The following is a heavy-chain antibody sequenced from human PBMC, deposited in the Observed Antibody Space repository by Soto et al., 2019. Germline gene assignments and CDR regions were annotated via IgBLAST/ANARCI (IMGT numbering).Heavy chain of an antibody. CDR1: GFSLSTSGVG. CDR3: THMRGSGLYGIDV. V-gene: IGHV2-5*01. Sequence: QITLKESGSTLVEPTPTLTLTCTFSGFSLSTSGVGVGWVRQPPGKALEWLALIYSNDDKPFSTSLKNRRTITKDTSKNQVVLTRTNMDPVDTATYYGTHMRGSGLYGIDVWGQGTTVTVSS. D-gene: IGHD3-10*01. CDR2: IYSNDDK. J-gene: IGHJ6*02.